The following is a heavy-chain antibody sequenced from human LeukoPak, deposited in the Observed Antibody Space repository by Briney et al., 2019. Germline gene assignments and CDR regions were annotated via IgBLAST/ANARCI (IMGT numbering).Heavy chain of an antibody. CDR1: GGSFSGYY. V-gene: IGHV4-34*01. CDR2: INHSGST. CDR3: ARDLRGYSYGRGVDY. D-gene: IGHD5-18*01. Sequence: PSETLSLTCAVYGGSFSGYYWSWIRQPPGKGLEWIGEINHSGSTNYNPSLKSRVTISVDTSKNQFSLKLSSVTAADTAVYYCARDLRGYSYGRGVDYWGQGTLVTVSS. J-gene: IGHJ4*02.